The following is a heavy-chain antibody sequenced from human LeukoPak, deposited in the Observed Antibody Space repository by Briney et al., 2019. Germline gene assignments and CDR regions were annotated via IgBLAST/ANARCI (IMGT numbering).Heavy chain of an antibody. V-gene: IGHV3-43*01. Sequence: GGSLRLSCAASGFTFSSYAMSWVRQAPGKGLEWVSLISWDGGSTYYADSVKGRFTISRDNSKNSLYLQMNSLRTEDTALYYCAKGPFSITMVRGVIEESYGMDVWGQGTTVTVSS. CDR1: GFTFSSYA. CDR2: ISWDGGST. CDR3: AKGPFSITMVRGVIEESYGMDV. J-gene: IGHJ6*02. D-gene: IGHD3-10*01.